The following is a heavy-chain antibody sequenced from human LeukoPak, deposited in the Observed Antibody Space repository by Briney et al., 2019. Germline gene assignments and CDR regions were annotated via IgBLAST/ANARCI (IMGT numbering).Heavy chain of an antibody. D-gene: IGHD3-22*01. CDR3: AKELQYYYDSSGYYYY. Sequence: GGSLRLSCAASGFTFSSYGMHWVRQAPGKGLEWVAVIWYDGSNKYYADSVKGRFTISRDNSKNTLYLQMNSLRADDAAVYYCAKELQYYYDSSGYYYYWGQGTLVTVYS. CDR2: IWYDGSNK. V-gene: IGHV3-33*06. CDR1: GFTFSSYG. J-gene: IGHJ4*02.